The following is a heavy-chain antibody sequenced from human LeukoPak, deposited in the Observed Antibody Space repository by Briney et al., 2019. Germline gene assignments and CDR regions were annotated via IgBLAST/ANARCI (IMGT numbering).Heavy chain of an antibody. J-gene: IGHJ6*04. CDR2: ITRDGSST. V-gene: IGHV3-74*01. CDR1: GFTISSSW. Sequence: GGSLRLSCAASGFTISSSWMHWFRQAPGKGLVWVSRITRDGSSTTYADSVKGRFTTSRDKAKNTLYLQMDSLTDDDTAVYYCARDPGYESWSPFWGGMDVWGNGTTVIVSS. D-gene: IGHD3-3*01. CDR3: ARDPGYESWSPFWGGMDV.